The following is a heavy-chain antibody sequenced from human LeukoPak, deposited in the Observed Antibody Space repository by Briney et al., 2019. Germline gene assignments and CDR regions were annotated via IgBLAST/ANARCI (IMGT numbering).Heavy chain of an antibody. D-gene: IGHD6-6*01. CDR1: GGSISSGGYS. J-gene: IGHJ1*01. CDR2: IYHSGST. CDR3: ARGGAARLHFQN. V-gene: IGHV4-61*08. Sequence: TLSLTCAASGGSISSGGYSWSWIRQPPGKGLEWIGYIYHSGSTNYNPSLQSRVAISVDTSKNQFSLNLNSVTAADTAVYYCARGGAARLHFQNWGQGTLVTVSS.